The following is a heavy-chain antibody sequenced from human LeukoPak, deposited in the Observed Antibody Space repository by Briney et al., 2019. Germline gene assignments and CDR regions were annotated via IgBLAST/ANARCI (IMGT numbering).Heavy chain of an antibody. CDR2: IKEDGSEK. CDR1: GFTFSRYW. Sequence: GGSLRLSCAASGFTFSRYWMTWVRQAPGKGLEWVASIKEDGSEKYSVDSAKGRFTISRDNAKNSLFLQMNSLRAEDTAVYYCARAEGGYDILTGYFPDYWGQGTLVTVSS. D-gene: IGHD3-9*01. V-gene: IGHV3-7*01. J-gene: IGHJ4*02. CDR3: ARAEGGYDILTGYFPDY.